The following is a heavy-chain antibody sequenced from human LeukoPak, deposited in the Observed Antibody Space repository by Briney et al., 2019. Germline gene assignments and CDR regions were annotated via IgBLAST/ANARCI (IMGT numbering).Heavy chain of an antibody. J-gene: IGHJ3*02. D-gene: IGHD6-13*01. Sequence: GGSLRLSCAASGFTFSRNGMHWVRQAPGKGLEWVAVTWSDGSEKYYADSVKGRFTISRDNSKNTLYLQMNSLRAEDMAVYYCARGGGAAVGDAFDIWGQGTMVTVSS. CDR1: GFTFSRNG. CDR3: ARGGGAAVGDAFDI. CDR2: TWSDGSEK. V-gene: IGHV3-33*01.